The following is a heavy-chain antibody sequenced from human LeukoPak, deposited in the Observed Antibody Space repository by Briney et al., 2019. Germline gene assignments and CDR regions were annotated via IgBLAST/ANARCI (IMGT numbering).Heavy chain of an antibody. J-gene: IGHJ4*02. D-gene: IGHD1-26*01. V-gene: IGHV3-48*01. Sequence: GGSLRLSCAASGYTFSSYSMNWVRQAPGKGLEWVSYISSSSSTIYYADSVKGRFTISRDNAKNSLYLQMNSLRAEDTAVYYCARSFGLDSGSYWGQGTPVTVSS. CDR1: GYTFSSYS. CDR2: ISSSSSTI. CDR3: ARSFGLDSGSY.